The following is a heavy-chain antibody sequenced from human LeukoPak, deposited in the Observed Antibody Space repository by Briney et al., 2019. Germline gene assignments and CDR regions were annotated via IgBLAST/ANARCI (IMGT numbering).Heavy chain of an antibody. CDR1: GFTFSSYW. J-gene: IGHJ6*02. CDR3: AKDLSSAITSALVLDV. CDR2: INTDGSST. D-gene: IGHD3-22*01. V-gene: IGHV3-74*01. Sequence: GGSLRLSCAASGFTFSSYWMHWVRQAPGKGLVWVSRINTDGSSTSYADSVKGRFTISRDNAKNTLYLQMNSLRPEDTALYYCAKDLSSAITSALVLDVWGQGTTVTVS.